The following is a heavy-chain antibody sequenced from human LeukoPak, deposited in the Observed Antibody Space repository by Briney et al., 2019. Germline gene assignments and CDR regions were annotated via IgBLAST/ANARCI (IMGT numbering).Heavy chain of an antibody. D-gene: IGHD6-13*01. CDR2: IWYDGSNK. V-gene: IGHV3-33*01. CDR3: ARGKGSSWNFDY. CDR1: GFTFSSYG. J-gene: IGHJ4*02. Sequence: PGGSLRLSCAASGFTFSSYGMHWVRQAPGKGLEWVAVIWYDGSNKYYADSVEGRFTISRDNSKNTLYLQMNSLRAEDTAVYYCARGKGSSWNFDYWGQGTLVTVSS.